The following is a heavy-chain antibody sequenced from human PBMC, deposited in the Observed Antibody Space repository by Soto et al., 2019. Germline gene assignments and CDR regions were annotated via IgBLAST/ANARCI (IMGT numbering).Heavy chain of an antibody. CDR2: ISGSGGST. CDR1: GFTFSSYA. J-gene: IGHJ5*02. V-gene: IGHV3-23*01. D-gene: IGHD6-13*01. CDR3: AKDEGGYSSSWYTGGFDP. Sequence: GGSLRLSCAASGFTFSSYAMSWVRQAPGKGLEWVSAISGSGGSTYYADSVKGRFTISRDNSKNTLYLQMNSLRAEDTAVYYCAKDEGGYSSSWYTGGFDPWGQGTLVTVSS.